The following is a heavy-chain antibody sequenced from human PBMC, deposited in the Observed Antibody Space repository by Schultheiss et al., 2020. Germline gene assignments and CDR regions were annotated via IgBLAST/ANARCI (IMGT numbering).Heavy chain of an antibody. Sequence: SETLSLTCTVSGGSISSSSYYWGWIRQPPGKGLEWIGSIFTSGSTYYNPSLKSRVTMSVDTSKNQFSLKLSSVTAADTAVYYCAREDYDSSGYQGPARYGMDVWGQGTTVTVSS. J-gene: IGHJ6*02. V-gene: IGHV4-39*07. D-gene: IGHD3-22*01. CDR1: GGSISSSSYY. CDR3: AREDYDSSGYQGPARYGMDV. CDR2: IFTSGST.